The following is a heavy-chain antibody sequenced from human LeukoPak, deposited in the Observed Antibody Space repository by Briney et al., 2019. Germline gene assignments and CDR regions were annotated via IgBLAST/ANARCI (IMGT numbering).Heavy chain of an antibody. V-gene: IGHV5-51*01. J-gene: IGHJ4*02. CDR2: IYPGDSDT. CDR1: GYRFTSYW. D-gene: IGHD3-22*01. CDR3: ARQNDKYYYDSSGVGY. Sequence: GESLKISCKGSGYRFTSYWIGWVRQMPGKGLEWMGIIYPGDSDTRYSPSFQGQVTISADKSISTAYLQWSSLKASDTAMYYCARQNDKYYYDSSGVGYWGQGTLVTVSS.